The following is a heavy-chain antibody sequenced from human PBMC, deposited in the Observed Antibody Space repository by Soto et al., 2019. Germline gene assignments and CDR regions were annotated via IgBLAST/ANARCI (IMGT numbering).Heavy chain of an antibody. CDR2: IYYSGST. V-gene: IGHV4-30-4*01. Sequence: QVQLQESGPGLVKPSQTLSLTCTVSGGSISSGDYYWSWIRQPPGKGLEWIGYIYYSGSTYYNPSLKSPVTIAVHTSKNQSSLNLSSVTAADTAVYYCARVGGFGATTIDYWGQGTLVTVSS. CDR3: ARVGGFGATTIDY. D-gene: IGHD3-10*01. CDR1: GGSISSGDYY. J-gene: IGHJ4*02.